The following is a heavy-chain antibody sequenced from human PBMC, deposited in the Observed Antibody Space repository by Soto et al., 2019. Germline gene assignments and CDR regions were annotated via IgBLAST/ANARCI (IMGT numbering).Heavy chain of an antibody. V-gene: IGHV1-2*02. CDR2: INPKSGGP. Sequence: PSAKVSCKASGGTFTDCYMHWVRQATGQGFEWVGGINPKSGGPKYVPKFQGRVTVTRDTSTSTAYMELNRLTSDDTAVYYCASEDCRNTNCLKGFDYWGQGTLVTVYS. J-gene: IGHJ4*02. CDR3: ASEDCRNTNCLKGFDY. CDR1: GGTFTDCY. D-gene: IGHD2-15*01.